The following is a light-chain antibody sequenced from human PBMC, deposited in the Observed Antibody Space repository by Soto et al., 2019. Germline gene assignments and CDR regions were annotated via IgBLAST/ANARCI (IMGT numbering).Light chain of an antibody. CDR2: HAS. CDR3: QKYSHWPRT. J-gene: IGKJ1*01. Sequence: EIVMTQSPAALSVSPGERSTLSCRASPSVSSDLAWYQQNPGQSPRLLIFHASDRATGVPARISGSGSGTEVTLTISSLQSEECAVYYCQKYSHWPRTFGQGNKVEIK. CDR1: PSVSSD. V-gene: IGKV3-15*01.